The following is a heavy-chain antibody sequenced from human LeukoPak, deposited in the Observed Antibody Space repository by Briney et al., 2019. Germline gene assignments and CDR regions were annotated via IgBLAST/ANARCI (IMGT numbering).Heavy chain of an antibody. J-gene: IGHJ3*02. D-gene: IGHD1-1*01. CDR3: ARAWNGAFDI. V-gene: IGHV3-66*01. CDR2: IYSGGST. CDR1: GFSVSTASGFTVSRNY. Sequence: GGSLRLSCAASGFSVSTASGFTVSRNYMSWIRQAPGKGLEGVSAIYSGGSTYYAVSGKDRLTNSRDNPTNTVSLPLHGLRAEYSAVYACARAWNGAFDIWGQGTMVTVSS.